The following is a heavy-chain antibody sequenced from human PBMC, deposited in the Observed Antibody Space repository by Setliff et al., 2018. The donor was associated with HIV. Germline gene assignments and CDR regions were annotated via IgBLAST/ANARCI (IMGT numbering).Heavy chain of an antibody. CDR3: ARGAWYTSGWYSSGYMDV. J-gene: IGHJ6*03. CDR2: MNPNSGNT. D-gene: IGHD6-19*01. V-gene: IGHV1-8*02. Sequence: ASVKVSCKASGYTFTSYDINWVRQATGQGLEWMGWMNPNSGNTGYAQKFQGRVTMTRNTSISTAYMELSSLRSEDTAVYYCARGAWYTSGWYSSGYMDVWGKGTTVTVSS. CDR1: GYTFTSYD.